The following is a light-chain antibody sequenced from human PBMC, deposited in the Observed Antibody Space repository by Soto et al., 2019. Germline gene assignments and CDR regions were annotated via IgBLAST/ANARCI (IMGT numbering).Light chain of an antibody. V-gene: IGKV3-20*01. Sequence: EIILTQSPATLALSPGEIATLSCRASEDVYTYLAWYQQKPGQAPRLLIYGASSRATGIPDRFSGSGSGTDFTLTISRLEPEDFAVYYCQLYGSSPTWTFGQGTKVDI. CDR1: EDVYTY. CDR3: QLYGSSPTWT. CDR2: GAS. J-gene: IGKJ1*01.